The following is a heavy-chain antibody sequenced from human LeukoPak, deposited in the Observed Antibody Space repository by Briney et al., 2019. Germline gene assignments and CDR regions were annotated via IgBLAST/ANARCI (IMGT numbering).Heavy chain of an antibody. Sequence: ASVKVSCKASGYTFTSYAMHWVRQAPGQRLEWMGWINGGNGNTKYSQKLQGRVTITRDTSASTAYMELRSLRSEDTAVFYCARGPPRLNWFDPWGQGTLVTVSS. CDR1: GYTFTSYA. J-gene: IGHJ5*02. V-gene: IGHV1-3*01. D-gene: IGHD6-25*01. CDR3: ARGPPRLNWFDP. CDR2: INGGNGNT.